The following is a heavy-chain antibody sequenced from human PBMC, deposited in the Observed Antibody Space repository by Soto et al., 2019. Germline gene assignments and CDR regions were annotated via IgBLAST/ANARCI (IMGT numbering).Heavy chain of an antibody. CDR3: AREREGGGVRHLDQ. V-gene: IGHV3-33*01. Sequence: QVQLVESGGGVVQPGRSLRLSCAASGFSFTSYGMQWVRQAPGKGLEWVAVIWYDGSNKFYADSVKGRFTVSRDNSKNTLYLQRDSLRAEDTAVYYCAREREGGGVRHLDQWGQGTQVTVSS. CDR2: IWYDGSNK. D-gene: IGHD3-10*01. J-gene: IGHJ4*02. CDR1: GFSFTSYG.